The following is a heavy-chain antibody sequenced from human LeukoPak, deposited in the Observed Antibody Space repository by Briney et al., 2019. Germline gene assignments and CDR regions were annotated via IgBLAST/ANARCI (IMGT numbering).Heavy chain of an antibody. D-gene: IGHD3-16*02. V-gene: IGHV1-2*06. CDR2: INPNSGGT. CDR3: ARYSTYVWGSYRPTDDY. J-gene: IGHJ4*02. CDR1: GYTFTGYY. Sequence: ASVKVSCKASGYTFTGYYMHWVRQAPGQGLEWMGRINPNSGGTNYAQKFQGRVTMTRDTSISTAYMELSRLRSDDTAAYYCARYSTYVWGSYRPTDDYWGQGTLVTVSS.